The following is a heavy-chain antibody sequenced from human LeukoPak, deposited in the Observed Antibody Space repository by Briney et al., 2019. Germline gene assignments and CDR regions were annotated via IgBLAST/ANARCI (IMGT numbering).Heavy chain of an antibody. V-gene: IGHV4-30-4*07. D-gene: IGHD3-10*01. CDR2: IYYSGST. CDR3: ARRLWFGQFDY. J-gene: IGHJ4*02. Sequence: PSETLSLTCAVSGGSISSGGYSWSWIRQPPGKGLEWIGYIYYSGSTYYNPSLKSRVTISVDTSKNQFSLKLSSVTAADTAVYYCARRLWFGQFDYWGQGTLVTVSS. CDR1: GGSISSGGYS.